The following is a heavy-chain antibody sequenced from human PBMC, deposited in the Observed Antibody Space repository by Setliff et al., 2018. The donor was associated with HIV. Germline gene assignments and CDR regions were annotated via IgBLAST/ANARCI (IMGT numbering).Heavy chain of an antibody. CDR2: INHSGSS. Sequence: SETLSLTCAVYNESFNGYYWTWIRQTPEKGLEWIGEINHSGSSNYNPSLKSRVTLSVETSKTHFYLNLTSVTDADTAVYFCAREGRGDPAVATTRIDYWGQGKLVTVSS. D-gene: IGHD1-1*01. J-gene: IGHJ4*02. CDR3: AREGRGDPAVATTRIDY. CDR1: NESFNGYY. V-gene: IGHV4-34*01.